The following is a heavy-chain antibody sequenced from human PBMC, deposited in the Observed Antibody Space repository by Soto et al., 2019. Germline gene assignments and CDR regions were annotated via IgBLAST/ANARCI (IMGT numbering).Heavy chain of an antibody. J-gene: IGHJ4*02. D-gene: IGHD3-10*01. CDR3: AKIPTGSGSSKFDY. CDR1: GFTFRTYA. V-gene: IGHV3-23*01. CDR2: ISGSGIFT. Sequence: GGSLRLSGAASGFTFRTYAINWVRQAPGKGLEWISAISGSGIFTHYADSVRGRFTISRENSQNQLYLQMNNLRGDDKAMYYCAKIPTGSGSSKFDYWGQGIQVTVSS.